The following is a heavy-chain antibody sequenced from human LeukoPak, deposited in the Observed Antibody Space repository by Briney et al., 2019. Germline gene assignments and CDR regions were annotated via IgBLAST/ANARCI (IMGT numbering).Heavy chain of an antibody. CDR1: GDSINSGFY. J-gene: IGHJ5*02. CDR3: ARDASSRFDP. V-gene: IGHV4-38-2*02. Sequence: SETLSLTCNVSGDSINSGFYWAWIRQPPGKGLEWIGSIYHTGSSYSNPSLKSRVSLSVDTSRNHFSLKLTSVTAADTAVYFCARDASSRFDPWGQGTLVTVSS. CDR2: IYHTGSS.